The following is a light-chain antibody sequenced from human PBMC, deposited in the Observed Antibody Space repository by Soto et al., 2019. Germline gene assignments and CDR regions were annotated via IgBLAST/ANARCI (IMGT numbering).Light chain of an antibody. V-gene: IGKV1-5*03. Sequence: DIQMTQSPSTLSASVGDRVTITCRASQSISYWLAWYQQKPGKAPTVLIYKASTLESGVPSRFSGSGSGTEFTLTISSLQPDDFATYYCQQYNSYSITFGGGTKVEIK. CDR1: QSISYW. CDR3: QQYNSYSIT. CDR2: KAS. J-gene: IGKJ4*01.